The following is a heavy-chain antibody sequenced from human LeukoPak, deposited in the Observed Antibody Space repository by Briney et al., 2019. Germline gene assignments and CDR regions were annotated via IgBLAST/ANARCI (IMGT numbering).Heavy chain of an antibody. CDR1: GYTFTSYG. J-gene: IGHJ3*02. CDR3: ARVGLGYFDCPPDSFDI. CDR2: ISAYNGNT. V-gene: IGHV1-18*01. Sequence: ASVKVSCKASGYTFTSYGISWVRQAHGQGLEWMGWISAYNGNTNYAQKLQGRVTMTTDTSTSTAYMELRSLRADDTAVYYCARVGLGYFDCPPDSFDIWGQGTMVTVSS. D-gene: IGHD3-9*01.